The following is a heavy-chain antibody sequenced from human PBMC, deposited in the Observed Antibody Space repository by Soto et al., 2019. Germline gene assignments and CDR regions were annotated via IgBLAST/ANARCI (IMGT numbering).Heavy chain of an antibody. D-gene: IGHD3-22*01. V-gene: IGHV4-30-4*01. CDR3: ARAPTYYYDSSGPKFDY. J-gene: IGHJ4*02. Sequence: SETLSLTCTVSGGSISSGDYYWSWIRQPPGEGLEWIGYIYYSGSTYYNPSLKSRVTISVDTSKNQFSLKLSSVTAADTAVYYCARAPTYYYDSSGPKFDYWGQGTLVTVSS. CDR2: IYYSGST. CDR1: GGSISSGDYY.